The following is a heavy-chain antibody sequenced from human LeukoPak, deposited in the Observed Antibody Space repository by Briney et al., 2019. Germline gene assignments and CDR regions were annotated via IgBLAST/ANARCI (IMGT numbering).Heavy chain of an antibody. CDR2: IYSGGST. CDR3: ARGSSALEMATITAFDI. Sequence: GGSLRLSCAASGFTVSSNYMSWVHQAPGKGLEWVSVIYSGGSTYYADSVKGRFTISRDNSKNTLYLQMNSLRAEDTAVYYCARGSSALEMATITAFDIWGQGTMVTVSS. V-gene: IGHV3-53*01. J-gene: IGHJ3*02. D-gene: IGHD5-24*01. CDR1: GFTVSSNY.